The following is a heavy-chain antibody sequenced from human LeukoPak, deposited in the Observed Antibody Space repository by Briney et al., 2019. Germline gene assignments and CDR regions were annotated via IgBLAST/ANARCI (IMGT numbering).Heavy chain of an antibody. D-gene: IGHD5-18*01. CDR3: AGDTAMVDY. CDR1: GFTFSSYS. CDR2: ISSSSSYL. J-gene: IGHJ4*02. V-gene: IGHV3-21*01. Sequence: GGSLRLSCAASGFTFSSYSMNWVRQAPGKGLEWVSSISSSSSYLYYADSVKGRFTISRDNAKNSLYLQMNSLRAEDTAVYYCAGDTAMVDYWGQGTLVTVSS.